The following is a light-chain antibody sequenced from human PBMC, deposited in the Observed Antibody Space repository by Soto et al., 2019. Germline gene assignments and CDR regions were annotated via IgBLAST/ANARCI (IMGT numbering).Light chain of an antibody. CDR2: GAS. J-gene: IGKJ2*01. V-gene: IGKV3-15*01. CDR1: QSINSE. Sequence: IVXTXSXXXLXXXPXERAALSCRASQSINSELAWYQQKPGQPPRLLIYGASTRATGVPARFTXXXXXXXFTLTISGLQSEDFAVYYCQQGHNWPLTFGQGTRLEI. CDR3: QQGHNWPLT.